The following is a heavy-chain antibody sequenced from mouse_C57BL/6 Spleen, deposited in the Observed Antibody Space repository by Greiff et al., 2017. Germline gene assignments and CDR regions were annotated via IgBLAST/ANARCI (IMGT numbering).Heavy chain of an antibody. J-gene: IGHJ3*01. CDR1: GFTFTDYY. V-gene: IGHV7-3*01. CDR3: ARDRSSGNWFAY. Sequence: DVMLVESGGGLVQPGGSLSLSCAASGFTFTDYYMSWVRQPPGKALEWLGFIRNKANGYTTEYSASVKGRFTISRDNSQSILYLQMNALRAEDSATYYCARDRSSGNWFAYWGQGTLVTVSA. D-gene: IGHD1-1*01. CDR2: IRNKANGYTT.